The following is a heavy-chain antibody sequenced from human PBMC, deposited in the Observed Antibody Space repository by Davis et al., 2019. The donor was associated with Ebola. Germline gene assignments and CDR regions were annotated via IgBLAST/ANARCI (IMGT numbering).Heavy chain of an antibody. D-gene: IGHD3-3*01. J-gene: IGHJ4*02. CDR3: ARGDDGDDFWSGLMKK. CDR1: GYTFTNFY. Sequence: ASVKVSCKASGYTFTNFYVHWVRQAPGQGLEYMGIIRPSGAANYVQKFQGRLIMTRDTSTSTVYLELSSLRSDDTAVYYCARGDDGDDFWSGLMKKWGQGTLVTVSS. V-gene: IGHV1-46*01. CDR2: IRPSGAA.